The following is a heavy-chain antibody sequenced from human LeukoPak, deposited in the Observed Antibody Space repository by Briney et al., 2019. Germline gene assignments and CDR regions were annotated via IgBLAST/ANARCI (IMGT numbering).Heavy chain of an antibody. D-gene: IGHD3-10*01. CDR3: VKVAKYYYGSETYYFFEH. CDR2: TNQDGTGK. V-gene: IGHV3-7*01. Sequence: GESLRLSCAASGFTFTTYWMSWIRQLPGKGLEWVANTNQDGTGKYYVDSVKGRFTISRDNAKNSLDLQMNSLRVEDTGIYYCVKVAKYYYGSETYYFFEHWGQGTPVTASS. J-gene: IGHJ4*02. CDR1: GFTFTTYW.